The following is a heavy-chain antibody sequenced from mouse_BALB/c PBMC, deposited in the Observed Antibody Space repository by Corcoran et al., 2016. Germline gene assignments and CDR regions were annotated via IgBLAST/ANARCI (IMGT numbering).Heavy chain of an antibody. CDR2: VNPNNGDT. J-gene: IGHJ2*01. D-gene: IGHD2-1*01. V-gene: IGHV1-26*01. Sequence: EVQLQQSGPELVKPGASVKMSCKASGYTCTDYYIKWVKKSHGKSLEWIGDVNPNNGDTSYKQKFKGKATLTVDKSSSTAYMQLNSLTSEDSAVYYCARDRNFYFDDWGQGTTLTVSS. CDR3: ARDRNFYFDD. CDR1: GYTCTDYY.